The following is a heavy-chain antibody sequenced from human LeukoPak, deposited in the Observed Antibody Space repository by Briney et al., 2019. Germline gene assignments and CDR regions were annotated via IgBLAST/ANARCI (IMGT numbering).Heavy chain of an antibody. CDR1: GGSISSYY. V-gene: IGHV4-59*12. Sequence: SETLSLTCTVSGGSISSYYWSWIRQPPGKGLEWIGYIYYSGSTNYNPSLKSRVTISADTSKNQFSLKLSSVTAADTAVYYCASIFGSGSSYNWFDPWGQGTLVTVSS. CDR2: IYYSGST. CDR3: ASIFGSGSSYNWFDP. D-gene: IGHD3-10*01. J-gene: IGHJ5*02.